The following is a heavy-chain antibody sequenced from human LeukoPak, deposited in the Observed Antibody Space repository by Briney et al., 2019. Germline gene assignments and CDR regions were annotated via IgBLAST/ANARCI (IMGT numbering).Heavy chain of an antibody. V-gene: IGHV1-18*01. CDR3: ASAYYDILTGYYPGDDY. CDR2: ISAYNGNT. Sequence: ASVKVSCKASGYTFTSHGISWVRQAPGQGLEWMGWISAYNGNTNYAQKLQGRVTMTTDTSTSTACMELRSLRSDDTAVYYCASAYYDILTGYYPGDDYWGQGTLVTVSS. J-gene: IGHJ4*02. CDR1: GYTFTSHG. D-gene: IGHD3-9*01.